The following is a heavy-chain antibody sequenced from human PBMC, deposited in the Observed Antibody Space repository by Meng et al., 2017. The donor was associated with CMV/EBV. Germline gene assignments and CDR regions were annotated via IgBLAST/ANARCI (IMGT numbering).Heavy chain of an antibody. CDR2: INSDGSST. D-gene: IGHD2-2*01. CDR1: GFTFSSYW. V-gene: IGHV3-74*01. J-gene: IGHJ6*02. CDR3: ARDRYCSSTSCYFGYYYYGMDV. Sequence: GESLKISCAASGFTFSSYWMHWVRQAPGKGLVWVSRINSDGSSTSYADSVKGRFTISRDNAKNTLYLQMNSLRAEDTAVYYCARDRYCSSTSCYFGYYYYGMDVWGQGTTVTVSS.